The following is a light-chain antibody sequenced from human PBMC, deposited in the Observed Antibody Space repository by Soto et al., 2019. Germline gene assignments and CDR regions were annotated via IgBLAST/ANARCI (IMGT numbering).Light chain of an antibody. CDR1: QSISSW. Sequence: DIQMTQSPSTLSASVGDRFTIICRASQSISSWLAWYQQKPGKAPKLLIYDASSLESGVPSRFSGSGSGTEFTLTISSLQPDDFATYYCQQYNSYSFGQGTKVDI. CDR3: QQYNSYS. J-gene: IGKJ1*01. V-gene: IGKV1-5*02. CDR2: DAS.